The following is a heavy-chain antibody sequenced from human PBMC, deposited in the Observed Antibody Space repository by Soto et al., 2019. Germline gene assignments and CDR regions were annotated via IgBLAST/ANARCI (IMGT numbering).Heavy chain of an antibody. CDR3: ALITPDY. CDR2: IKSKSDGELA. V-gene: IGHV3-15*07. CDR1: GFSFNNAW. J-gene: IGHJ4*02. D-gene: IGHD2-15*01. Sequence: EVQLVESGGGLVKPGGSLRLSCGASGFSFNNAWLNWVRQAPGKGLEWVGRIKSKSDGELAEYAAPVKDRFTISRDDSKNTVFLQMNSLKTEDTAVYYCALITPDYWGQGTLVTVSS.